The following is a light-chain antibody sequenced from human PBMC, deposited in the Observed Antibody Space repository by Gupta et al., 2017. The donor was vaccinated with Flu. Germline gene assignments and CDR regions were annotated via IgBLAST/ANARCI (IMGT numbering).Light chain of an antibody. Sequence: QSAPTQSRSVSGSPGQSVTISCTGTSNDVGGSNRVSWYEQRPGKAPKLILYDVTERPAGVPDRFSGSKSGNTASLTLSGLQADDEADYYCSAHAGRVTWVFGTGTTVTVL. J-gene: IGLJ1*01. CDR1: SNDVGGSNR. V-gene: IGLV2-11*01. CDR3: SAHAGRVTWV. CDR2: DVT.